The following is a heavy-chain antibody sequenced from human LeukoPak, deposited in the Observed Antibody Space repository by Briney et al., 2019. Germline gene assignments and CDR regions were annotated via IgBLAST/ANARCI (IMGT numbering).Heavy chain of an antibody. CDR1: GASIRGSSYY. J-gene: IGHJ4*02. CDR3: ARNSSSSNNGGFDS. V-gene: IGHV4-39*01. CDR2: TYYSGST. D-gene: IGHD2-2*01. Sequence: SETLTLTCTVSGASIRGSSYYWAWIRQTPGKRLDWIGSTYYSGSTHYTPSLQSRLTISVDTSKNQFSLRVSSVTAADTAVYYCARNSSSSNNGGFDSWGQGTLVTVSS.